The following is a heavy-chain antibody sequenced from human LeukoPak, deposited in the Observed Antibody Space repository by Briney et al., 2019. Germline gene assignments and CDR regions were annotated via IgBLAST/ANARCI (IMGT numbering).Heavy chain of an antibody. J-gene: IGHJ4*02. Sequence: SETLSLTCIVSGGSITSRSFYWGWVRQPPGKGLGWLGSIYYSGTTHDNPSLKSRATLSVDTSKNQFSLNLSSVTAPDTAVYYCARHAWVGRTGFDYWGRGTLVTVSS. D-gene: IGHD2-8*02. CDR1: GGSITSRSFY. CDR2: IYYSGTT. V-gene: IGHV4-39*01. CDR3: ARHAWVGRTGFDY.